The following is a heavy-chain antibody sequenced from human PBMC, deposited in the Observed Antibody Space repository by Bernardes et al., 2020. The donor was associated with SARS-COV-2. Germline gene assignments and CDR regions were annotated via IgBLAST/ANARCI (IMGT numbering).Heavy chain of an antibody. J-gene: IGHJ4*02. CDR1: GGSFSGYY. V-gene: IGHV4-34*01. D-gene: IGHD2-2*01. CDR3: ASFGVVPAATGFDY. Sequence: SETLSLTCAVYGGSFSGYYWSWIRQPPGKGLEWIGEINHSGSTNYNPSLKSRVTISVDTSKNQISLKLSSVTAADTAVYYCASFGVVPAATGFDYWGQGTLVTVSS. CDR2: INHSGST.